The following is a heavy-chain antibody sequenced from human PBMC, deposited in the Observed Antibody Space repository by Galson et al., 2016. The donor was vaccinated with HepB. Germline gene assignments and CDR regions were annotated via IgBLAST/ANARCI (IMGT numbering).Heavy chain of an antibody. J-gene: IGHJ6*03. CDR1: GFTFTNYG. Sequence: SLRLSCAASGFTFTNYGMTWVRQAPGKGLEWVAVIWYDGSNKNYADSVKGRFTISRDNSKNTLYLQMNSLRAEDTAVYYCAKDPWGTIFGVIMSYYYYYMDVWGKGATVTVSS. D-gene: IGHD3-3*01. V-gene: IGHV3-30*18. CDR3: AKDPWGTIFGVIMSYYYYYMDV. CDR2: IWYDGSNK.